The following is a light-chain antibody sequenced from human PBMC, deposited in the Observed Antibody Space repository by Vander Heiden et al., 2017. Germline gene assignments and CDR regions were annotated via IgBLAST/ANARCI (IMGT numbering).Light chain of an antibody. CDR1: SSNIGSNY. J-gene: IGLJ3*02. CDR2: RNN. V-gene: IGLV1-47*01. Sequence: QSVLTQPPSASGTPGQRVTTPCSGISSNIGSNYVYWYQQLPGTGPKLLIYRNNQRPSGVTDRFSGSKSGTSASLAISGLRSEDEADYYCAAWDDSLTATVFGGGTKLTVL. CDR3: AAWDDSLTATV.